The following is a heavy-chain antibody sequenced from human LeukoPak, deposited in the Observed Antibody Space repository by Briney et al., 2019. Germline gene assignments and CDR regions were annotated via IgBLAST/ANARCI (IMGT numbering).Heavy chain of an antibody. D-gene: IGHD6-13*01. CDR3: VFFSSRRRHTRFDY. CDR2: INPNSGGT. Sequence: ASVKVSCKASGYTFTGYYMHWVRQAPGQGLEWMGWINPNSGGTNYAQKFQGRVTMTRDTSISTAYMELSRLRSDDTAVYYCVFFSSRRRHTRFDYWGQGTLVTVSS. V-gene: IGHV1-2*02. CDR1: GYTFTGYY. J-gene: IGHJ4*02.